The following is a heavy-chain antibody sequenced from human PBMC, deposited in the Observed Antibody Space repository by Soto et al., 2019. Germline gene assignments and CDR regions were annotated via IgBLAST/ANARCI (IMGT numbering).Heavy chain of an antibody. V-gene: IGHV1-69*13. Sequence: ASVKVSCKASGGTFSSYAISWVRQAPGQGLEWMGGIIPIFGTANYAQKFQGRVTITADESTSTAYMELSSLRSEDTAVYYCARERIRYCSSTSCFKGKDVSGQATTVTVSS. CDR1: GGTFSSYA. D-gene: IGHD2-2*01. CDR2: IIPIFGTA. J-gene: IGHJ6*02. CDR3: ARERIRYCSSTSCFKGKDV.